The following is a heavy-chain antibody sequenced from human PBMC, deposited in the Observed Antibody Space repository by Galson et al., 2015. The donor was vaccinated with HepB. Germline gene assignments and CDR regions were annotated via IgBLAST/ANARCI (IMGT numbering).Heavy chain of an antibody. CDR2: ISAYNGNT. J-gene: IGHJ5*02. V-gene: IGHV1-18*04. CDR3: ARESRYSSSWYGGGTDP. D-gene: IGHD6-13*01. Sequence: VKVSCKASGYTFTSYSISWVRQAPGQGLEWMGWISAYNGNTNYAQKLQGRVTMTTDTSTSTAYMELRSLRSDDTAVYYCARESRYSSSWYGGGTDPWGQGTLVTVSS. CDR1: GYTFTSYS.